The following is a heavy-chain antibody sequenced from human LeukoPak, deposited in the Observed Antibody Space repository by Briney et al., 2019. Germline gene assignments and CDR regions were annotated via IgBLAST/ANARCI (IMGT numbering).Heavy chain of an antibody. V-gene: IGHV3-7*01. CDR2: IGPDGRSK. J-gene: IGHJ4*02. Sequence: SGGSLRLSCAASGFTFTTFWMTWVRQAPGKGLEWVANIGPDGRSKYYVDSVRGRFTISRDTSKNMVYLQMNSLTVEDTAVYYCARGAERFGEFVSQLDYWGQGTLVTVSS. CDR3: ARGAERFGEFVSQLDY. D-gene: IGHD3-10*01. CDR1: GFTFTTFW.